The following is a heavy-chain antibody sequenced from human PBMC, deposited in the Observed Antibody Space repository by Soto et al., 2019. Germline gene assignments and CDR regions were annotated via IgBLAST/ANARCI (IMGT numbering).Heavy chain of an antibody. D-gene: IGHD3-10*01. CDR3: AKGTSSEFLLSFDD. CDR1: GFPSSTYGFSTYA. J-gene: IGHJ4*01. Sequence: GGSLRLSCMASGFPSSTYGFSTYAMTWVRQPPGKGLEWVSVITGSGSHSYYADSVKGRFTISRDNSRNTLFLQVDSLRADDTAVYFCAKGTSSEFLLSFDDWGHGTLVTVSS. CDR2: ITGSGSHS. V-gene: IGHV3-23*01.